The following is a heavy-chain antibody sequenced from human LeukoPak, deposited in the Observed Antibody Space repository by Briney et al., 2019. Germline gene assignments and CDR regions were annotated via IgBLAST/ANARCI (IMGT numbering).Heavy chain of an antibody. J-gene: IGHJ4*02. CDR3: TRYNNDHFDY. V-gene: IGHV3-33*01. CDR2: IAYDGSRA. Sequence: GGSLRLSCAGSGFTFGGYGMHGFRQTPGKGLEWVAVIAYDGSRAFYADSVKGRFTISRDNSKNTMSVQMDDLRAEDTAVYYCTRYNNDHFDYWGQGTLVTVSS. CDR1: GFTFGGYG. D-gene: IGHD1-14*01.